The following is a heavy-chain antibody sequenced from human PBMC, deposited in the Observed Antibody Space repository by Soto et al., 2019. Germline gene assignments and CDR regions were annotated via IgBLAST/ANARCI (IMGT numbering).Heavy chain of an antibody. CDR2: INAGNGNT. CDR1: GYTFTSYA. J-gene: IGHJ4*02. Sequence: ASVKVSCKASGYTFTSYAMHWVRQAPGQRLEWMGWINAGNGNTKYSQKFQGRLTISRDNAKNTLYLQMNSLRVEDTAVYFCARGDGDRYDGNGYLGRHWGQGTLVTVSS. V-gene: IGHV1-3*01. D-gene: IGHD3-22*01. CDR3: ARGDGDRYDGNGYLGRH.